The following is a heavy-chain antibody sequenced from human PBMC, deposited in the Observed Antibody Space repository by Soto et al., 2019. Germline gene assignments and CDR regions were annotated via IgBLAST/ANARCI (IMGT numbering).Heavy chain of an antibody. CDR2: IYYSGST. D-gene: IGHD6-6*01. Sequence: QVQLQESGPGLVKPSQTLSLTCTVSGGSISSGGYYWSWIRQHPGKGLEWIGYIYYSGSTYYNPSLKRRVTISVDTSKNQFSLKLRSVTAADTDVYYCARITAGYSSSSGPDYWGQGTLVTVSS. V-gene: IGHV4-31*03. CDR3: ARITAGYSSSSGPDY. CDR1: GGSISSGGYY. J-gene: IGHJ4*02.